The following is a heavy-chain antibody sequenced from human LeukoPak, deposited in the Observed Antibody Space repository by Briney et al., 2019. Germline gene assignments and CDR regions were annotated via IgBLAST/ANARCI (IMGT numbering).Heavy chain of an antibody. V-gene: IGHV4-59*01. CDR2: IYYSGST. CDR3: ARGVDSSGYPHFDY. CDR1: GGSISSYY. J-gene: IGHJ4*02. Sequence: PSETLSLTCTVSGGSISSYYWSWIRQPPGKGLEWIGYIYYSGSTNYNPSLKSRVTISVDTSKNQFSLKLSSVTAADTAVYYCARGVDSSGYPHFDYWGQGTLVTVSS. D-gene: IGHD3-22*01.